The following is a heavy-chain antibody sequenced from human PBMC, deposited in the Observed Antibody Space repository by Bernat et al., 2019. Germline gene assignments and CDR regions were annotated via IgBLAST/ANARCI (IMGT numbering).Heavy chain of an antibody. CDR3: ARGSGLVAIDY. CDR2: INNNGGST. V-gene: IGHV3-23*04. D-gene: IGHD3-10*01. J-gene: IGHJ4*02. CDR1: GFTFSTYA. Sequence: EVQLVESGGGLVQPGGSLRLSCAASGFTFSTYAMSWVRQAPGKGLEWVSAINNNGGSTYYADSVKGRFTISRDNSKNTLYLQMNSLRAEDTAVYYCARGSGLVAIDYWGQGTLVTVSS.